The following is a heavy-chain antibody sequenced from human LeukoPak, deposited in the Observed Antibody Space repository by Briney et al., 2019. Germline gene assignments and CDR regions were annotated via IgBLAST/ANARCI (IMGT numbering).Heavy chain of an antibody. Sequence: SETLSLTCTVSGGSISSSSYYWGWIRQPPGKGLEWIGSIFYSGSTYYNPSLKSRVTISVDTSKNQFSLELSSVTAADTAVYYCARDEDGGDFDYWGQGTLVTVSS. CDR2: IFYSGST. D-gene: IGHD4-23*01. V-gene: IGHV4-39*02. CDR3: ARDEDGGDFDY. J-gene: IGHJ4*02. CDR1: GGSISSSSYY.